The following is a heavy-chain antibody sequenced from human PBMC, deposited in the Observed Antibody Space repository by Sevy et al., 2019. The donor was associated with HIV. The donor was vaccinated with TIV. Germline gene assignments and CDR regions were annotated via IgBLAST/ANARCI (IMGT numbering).Heavy chain of an antibody. Sequence: ASVKVSCKVSGYTLTQLSMHWVRQAPGKGLEWMGSFDPEDDETIYAQKFQGRVTMTEDRSADTAYMELSSVRSEDTAVYYCATTKDYYESSGSPFDYWSQGTLVTVSS. D-gene: IGHD3-22*01. CDR3: ATTKDYYESSGSPFDY. J-gene: IGHJ4*02. CDR1: GYTLTQLS. CDR2: FDPEDDET. V-gene: IGHV1-24*01.